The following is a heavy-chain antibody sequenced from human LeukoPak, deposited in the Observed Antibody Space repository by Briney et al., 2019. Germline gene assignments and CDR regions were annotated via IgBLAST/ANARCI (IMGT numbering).Heavy chain of an antibody. CDR2: ISSSSSYI. J-gene: IGHJ4*02. V-gene: IGHV3-21*01. CDR3: ARGHYGFLEWLLQNFDY. Sequence: GGSLRLSCAASGFTFSSYSMNWVRQAPGRGLEWVSSISSSSSYIYYADSVKGRFTISRDNAKNSLYLQMNSLRAEDTAVYYCARGHYGFLEWLLQNFDYWGQGTLVTVSS. D-gene: IGHD3-3*01. CDR1: GFTFSSYS.